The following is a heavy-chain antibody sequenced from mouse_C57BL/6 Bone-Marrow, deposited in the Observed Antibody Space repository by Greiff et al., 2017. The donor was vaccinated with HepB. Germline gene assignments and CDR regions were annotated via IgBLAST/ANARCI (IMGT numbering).Heavy chain of an antibody. CDR2: ISSGSSTI. CDR3: ARYLSGV. D-gene: IGHD1-1*01. CDR1: GFTFSDYG. V-gene: IGHV5-17*01. Sequence: VQLKESGGGLVKPGGSLKLSCAASGFTFSDYGMHWVRQAPEKGLEWVAYISSGSSTIYYADTVKGRFTISRDNAKNTLFLQMTSLRSEDTAMYYCARYLSGVWGTGTTVTVSS. J-gene: IGHJ1*03.